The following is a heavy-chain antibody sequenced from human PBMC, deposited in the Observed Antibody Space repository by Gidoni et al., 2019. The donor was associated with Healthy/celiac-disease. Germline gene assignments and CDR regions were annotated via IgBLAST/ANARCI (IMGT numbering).Heavy chain of an antibody. CDR3: ARQYYDFWSGYYASGSAYYFDY. CDR2: IYYSGST. J-gene: IGHJ4*02. Sequence: LVWIGSIYYSGSTYSTPSLKSRVPISVDTSKNQFSLKLSSVTAADTAVYYCARQYYDFWSGYYASGSAYYFDYWGQGTLVTVSS. D-gene: IGHD3-3*01. V-gene: IGHV4-39*01.